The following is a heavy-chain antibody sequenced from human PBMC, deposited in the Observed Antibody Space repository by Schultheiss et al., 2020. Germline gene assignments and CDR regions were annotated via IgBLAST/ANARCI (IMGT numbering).Heavy chain of an antibody. Sequence: SETLSLTCSVSGDSMSRYYWSWVRQPPGKGLEWIGYIYDSGSTNYNPSLKSRVTISVDTSKNQFSLRLRSVTAADTAVYYCARDLDGSGWPTFYYYYYMDVWGKGTTVTVSS. CDR1: GDSMSRYY. CDR2: IYDSGST. D-gene: IGHD6-19*01. J-gene: IGHJ6*03. V-gene: IGHV4-59*01. CDR3: ARDLDGSGWPTFYYYYYMDV.